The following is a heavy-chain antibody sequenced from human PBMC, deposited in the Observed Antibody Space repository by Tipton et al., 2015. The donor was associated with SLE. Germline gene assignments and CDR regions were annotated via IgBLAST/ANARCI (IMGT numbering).Heavy chain of an antibody. CDR1: GFTVSSNY. D-gene: IGHD5-18*01. V-gene: IGHV3-23*01. CDR3: AKDGVWGLWSPMDV. J-gene: IGHJ6*02. CDR2: ISGSGGST. Sequence: SLRLSCAASGFTVSSNYMSWVRQAPGKGLEWVSAISGSGGSTYYADSVKGRFTISRDNSKNTLYLQMNSLRAEDTAVYYCAKDGVWGLWSPMDVWGQGTTVTVSS.